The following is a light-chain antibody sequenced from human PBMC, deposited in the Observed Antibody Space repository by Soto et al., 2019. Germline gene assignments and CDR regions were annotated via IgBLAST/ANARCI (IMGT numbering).Light chain of an antibody. J-gene: IGLJ1*01. V-gene: IGLV2-11*01. CDR1: SSDVGGYNA. CDR3: CSYAGSYIYV. CDR2: DVS. Sequence: QSALTQPPSASGSPGQSVAISCTGTSSDVGGYNAVSWYQQNPGKAPKFMIYDVSKRPSGVPDRFSGSKSGNTASLTISGLQAEDEADYYCCSYAGSYIYVFGTGTKVTV.